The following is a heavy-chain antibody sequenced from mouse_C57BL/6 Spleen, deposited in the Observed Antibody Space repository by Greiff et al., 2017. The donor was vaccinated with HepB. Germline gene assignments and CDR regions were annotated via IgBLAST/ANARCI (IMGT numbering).Heavy chain of an antibody. V-gene: IGHV1-69*01. Sequence: QVQLQQPGAELVMPGASVKLSCKASGYTFTSYWMHWVKQRPGQGLEWIGEIDPSDSYTNYNQKFKGKSTLTVDKSSSTAYMQLSSLTSEDSAVYYCARTWDTTVVAPFAYWGQGTLVTVSA. D-gene: IGHD1-1*01. CDR1: GYTFTSYW. CDR2: IDPSDSYT. J-gene: IGHJ3*01. CDR3: ARTWDTTVVAPFAY.